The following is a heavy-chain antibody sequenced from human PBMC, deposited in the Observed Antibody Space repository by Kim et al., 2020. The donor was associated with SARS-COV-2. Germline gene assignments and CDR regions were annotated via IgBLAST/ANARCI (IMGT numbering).Heavy chain of an antibody. CDR2: IGGRGSST. Sequence: GGSLRLSCAASGFTVTNCAMSWVRQAPGKGLEWVSAIGGRGSSTYYADSVKGRFTISRDNSQNTLYLQMKSLRAEDTAVYYCAKGIDSIGYYPFDYWGQGTLVTVSS. CDR1: GFTVTNCA. J-gene: IGHJ4*02. CDR3: AKGIDSIGYYPFDY. D-gene: IGHD3-22*01. V-gene: IGHV3-23*01.